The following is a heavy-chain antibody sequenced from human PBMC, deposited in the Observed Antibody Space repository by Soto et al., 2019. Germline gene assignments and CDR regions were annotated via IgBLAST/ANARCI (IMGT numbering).Heavy chain of an antibody. CDR3: AKDRTMYGAFDI. V-gene: IGHV3-23*01. Sequence: PGGSLRLSCAASGFTFSSYAMSWVRQAPGKRLEWVSAISGSGGSTYYADSVKGRFTISRDNSKNTLYLQMNSLRAEDTAVYYCAKDRTMYGAFDIWGQGTMVTVSS. CDR2: ISGSGGST. CDR1: GFTFSSYA. D-gene: IGHD2-8*01. J-gene: IGHJ3*02.